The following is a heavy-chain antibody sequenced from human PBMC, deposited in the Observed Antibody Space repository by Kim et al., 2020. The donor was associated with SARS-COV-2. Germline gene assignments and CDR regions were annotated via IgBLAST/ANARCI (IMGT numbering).Heavy chain of an antibody. V-gene: IGHV3-30*04. CDR1: GFTFSSYA. J-gene: IGHJ4*01. CDR2: ISYDGSNK. CDR3: ARDSVGYKYGPVWVDY. Sequence: GGSLRLSCTGSGFTFSSYAMHWVRQAPGKGLEWVAVISYDGSNKYYADSVKGRFTISRDNSKNTLYLQMNSLRAEDTAVYYCARDSVGYKYGPVWVDYWG. D-gene: IGHD3-16*01.